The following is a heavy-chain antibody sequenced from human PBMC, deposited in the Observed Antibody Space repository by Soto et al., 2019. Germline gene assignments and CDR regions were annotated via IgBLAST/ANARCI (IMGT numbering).Heavy chain of an antibody. Sequence: QMQLVQSGPEVKKPGTSVKVSCKASGFTFTSAAVQWVRQARGQRLEWIGGIVVGSGNTNYAQKFQERVTIIRDMSTSTAYMDLCSLRSEDTAVYYCAADQAIFGNGDYRGKGTLVTVSS. CDR2: IVVGSGNT. V-gene: IGHV1-58*01. CDR3: AADQAIFGNGDY. D-gene: IGHD3-3*01. J-gene: IGHJ4*02. CDR1: GFTFTSAA.